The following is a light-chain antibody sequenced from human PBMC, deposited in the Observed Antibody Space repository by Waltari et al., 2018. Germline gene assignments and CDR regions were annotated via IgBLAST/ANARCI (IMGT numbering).Light chain of an antibody. Sequence: QSALTQPASVSGSPGQSITISVSGTDSDVVAYHFVSWYQQHPGKAPHLIIYEVSNRPSGISNRFSASKSGNTASLTISGLQAEDEADYYCSSYTTSSAPGVFGTGTRVTVL. CDR2: EVS. J-gene: IGLJ1*01. CDR1: DSDVVAYHF. CDR3: SSYTTSSAPGV. V-gene: IGLV2-14*01.